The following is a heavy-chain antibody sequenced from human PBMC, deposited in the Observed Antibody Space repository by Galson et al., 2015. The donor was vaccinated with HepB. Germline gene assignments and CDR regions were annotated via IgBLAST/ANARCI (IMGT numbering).Heavy chain of an antibody. CDR3: VRSGDFSGYSSR. D-gene: IGHD6-13*01. CDR2: IRSKATNYAA. V-gene: IGHV3-73*01. Sequence: SLRLSCAASGFTFSGSAIHWVRQASGKGPEWIGHIRSKATNYAAIYVPSLEGRFTISRDDSKNMAYLHMRSLKTDDTAVYYCVRSGDFSGYSSRWGQGTLVTVSS. CDR1: GFTFSGSA. J-gene: IGHJ4*02.